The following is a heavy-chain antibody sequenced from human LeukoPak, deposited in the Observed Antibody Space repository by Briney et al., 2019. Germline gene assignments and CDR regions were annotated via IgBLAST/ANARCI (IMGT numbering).Heavy chain of an antibody. J-gene: IGHJ4*02. CDR2: INAGNGNT. CDR1: GYTFTSYA. CDR3: ARGWATTGSKTPFDY. Sequence: ASVKVSCKASGYTFTSYAMHWVRQAPGQRLEWMGWINAGNGNTKYSQEFQGRVTITRDTSASTAYMELSSLRSEDMAVYYCARGWATTGSKTPFDYWGQGTLVTVSS. V-gene: IGHV1-3*03. D-gene: IGHD4-17*01.